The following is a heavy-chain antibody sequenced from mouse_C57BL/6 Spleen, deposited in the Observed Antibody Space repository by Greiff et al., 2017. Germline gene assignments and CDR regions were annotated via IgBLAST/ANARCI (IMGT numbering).Heavy chain of an antibody. V-gene: IGHV14-3*01. CDR2: IAPANGNT. CDR3: ARDYYDYAGAFAY. D-gene: IGHD2-4*01. Sequence: DVKLQESVAELVRPGASVKLSCTASGFNIKNTYMHWVKQRPEQGLEWIGRIAPANGNTKYAPKFQGKATITADTSSNTAYLQLSSLTSEDTAIYYCARDYYDYAGAFAYWGQGTLVTVSA. J-gene: IGHJ3*01. CDR1: GFNIKNTY.